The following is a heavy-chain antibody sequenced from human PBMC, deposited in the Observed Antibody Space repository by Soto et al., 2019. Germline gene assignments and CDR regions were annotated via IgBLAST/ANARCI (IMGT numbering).Heavy chain of an antibody. CDR2: IYSGGST. CDR3: ARSMGRGVVVPAAIFTFDI. Sequence: VGSLRLSCAASGFTVSSNYMSWVRQAPGKGLEWVSVIYSGGSTYYADSVKGRFTISRHNSKNTLYLQMNSLRAEDTAVYYCARSMGRGVVVPAAIFTFDIWGQGTMVTVSS. V-gene: IGHV3-53*04. D-gene: IGHD2-2*02. CDR1: GFTVSSNY. J-gene: IGHJ3*02.